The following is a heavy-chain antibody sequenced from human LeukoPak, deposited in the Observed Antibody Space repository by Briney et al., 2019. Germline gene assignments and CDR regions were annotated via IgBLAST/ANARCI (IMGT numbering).Heavy chain of an antibody. V-gene: IGHV3-48*03. Sequence: GGSLRLSCAASGFTFSSYEMNWVRQAPGKGLEWVSFISNNGDTITYVDTVKGRFTISRDNAKNSLYLQMNSLRAEDTAVYYCARWYCSSTNCHSYYYGMDVWGQGTTVTVSS. CDR1: GFTFSSYE. CDR3: ARWYCSSTNCHSYYYGMDV. CDR2: ISNNGDTI. D-gene: IGHD2-2*01. J-gene: IGHJ6*02.